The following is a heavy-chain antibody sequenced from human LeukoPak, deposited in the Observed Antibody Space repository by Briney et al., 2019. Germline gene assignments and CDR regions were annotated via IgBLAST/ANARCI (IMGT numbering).Heavy chain of an antibody. Sequence: PGGSLRLSCAASGFTFSSHAKSWVRQAPGMGLEWVAAISRSGTNTYYVDSVKGRFTISRDSSKNTLHLQMDSLRAEDTAVYYCAKDWPVSGDHYSPFDYWGQGTLVTVSS. CDR1: GFTFSSHA. CDR3: AKDWPVSGDHYSPFDY. D-gene: IGHD4-11*01. J-gene: IGHJ4*02. CDR2: ISRSGTNT. V-gene: IGHV3-23*01.